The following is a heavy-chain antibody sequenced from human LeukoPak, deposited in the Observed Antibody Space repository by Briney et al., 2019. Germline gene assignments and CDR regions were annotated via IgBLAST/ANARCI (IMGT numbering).Heavy chain of an antibody. CDR2: INHSGST. V-gene: IGHV4-34*01. CDR3: AKDLRDLWFGELSNYFDY. J-gene: IGHJ4*02. CDR1: GGSFSGYY. Sequence: SETLSLTCAVYGGSFSGYYWSWIRQPPGKGLEWIGEINHSGSTNYNPSLKSRVTISVDTSKNQFSLKLSSVTAADTAVYYCAKDLRDLWFGELSNYFDYWGQGTLVTVSS. D-gene: IGHD3-10*01.